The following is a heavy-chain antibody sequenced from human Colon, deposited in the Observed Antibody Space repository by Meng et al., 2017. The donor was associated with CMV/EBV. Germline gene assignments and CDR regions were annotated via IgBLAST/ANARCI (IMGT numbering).Heavy chain of an antibody. CDR1: SGSTRSRSDY. D-gene: IGHD6-13*01. Sequence: LVVSGSCCVTSTETLPLSYTVSSGSTRSRSDYWGWSSQPPVKGMVWIGSIYYSGGTYYNPSIRNRVTISVETSKKQFSLKLSSVTAEDTAVYYFARAAAAGEYYFDYWGQGTLVTVSS. J-gene: IGHJ4*02. V-gene: IGHV4-39*07. CDR3: ARAAAAGEYYFDY. CDR2: IYYSGGT.